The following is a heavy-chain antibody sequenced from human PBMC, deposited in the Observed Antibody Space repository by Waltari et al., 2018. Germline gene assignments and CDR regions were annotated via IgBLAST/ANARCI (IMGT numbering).Heavy chain of an antibody. Sequence: QLQLQESGPGLVKPSETLSLTCTVSGGSISSSSYYWGWIRQPPGKGLEWIGSIYYSGSTYYNPSLKSRVTISVDTSKNQFSRKLSSVTAADTAVYYCARERLSSGFDYWGQGTLVTVSS. CDR3: ARERLSSGFDY. CDR2: IYYSGST. D-gene: IGHD3-22*01. J-gene: IGHJ4*02. V-gene: IGHV4-39*07. CDR1: GGSISSSSYY.